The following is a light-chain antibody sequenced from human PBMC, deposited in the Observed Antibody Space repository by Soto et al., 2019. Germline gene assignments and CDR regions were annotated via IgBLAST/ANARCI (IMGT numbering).Light chain of an antibody. V-gene: IGKV3-20*01. CDR2: GAS. CDR3: QQYGTSPLT. CDR1: QSVRSNY. Sequence: IALTQAPVTLSLSPGERASLSCRASQSVRSNYLAWYQQKPGQAPRLLIYGASTRATGIPDRFRGSGSGTDFTLTISRLEPEDFAVYHCQQYGTSPLTFGGGTKVDIK. J-gene: IGKJ4*01.